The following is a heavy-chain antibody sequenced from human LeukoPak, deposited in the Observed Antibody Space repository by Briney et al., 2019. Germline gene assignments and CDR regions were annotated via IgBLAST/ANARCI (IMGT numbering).Heavy chain of an antibody. J-gene: IGHJ6*04. Sequence: GASVTVSCKASGYTFTNYAMHWVRQAPGQRVAWMGWINAGNGNTKYSQKFQGRVTITRDTSASTAYMELSSLRSEDTAVYYRARGSSSWYPPYYYGMDVWGKGTTVTVSS. CDR1: GYTFTNYA. CDR3: ARGSSSWYPPYYYGMDV. CDR2: INAGNGNT. V-gene: IGHV1-3*01. D-gene: IGHD6-13*01.